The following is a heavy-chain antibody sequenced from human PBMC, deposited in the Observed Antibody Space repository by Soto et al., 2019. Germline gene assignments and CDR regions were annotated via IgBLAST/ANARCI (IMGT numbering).Heavy chain of an antibody. V-gene: IGHV4-39*01. D-gene: IGHD4-17*01. J-gene: IGHJ1*01. CDR1: GVSIRSSPYY. Sequence: QLQLQESGPGLVKPSETRSLNCSVSGVSIRSSPYYWGWIRQPPGKGQEYIGSIFHSGSTYYNPSLQKRVTISVDTYKNKFSLQLNSVTTADTAVYYCSRLNDYVEYFQHWGQGALVTVSS. CDR3: SRLNDYVEYFQH. CDR2: IFHSGST.